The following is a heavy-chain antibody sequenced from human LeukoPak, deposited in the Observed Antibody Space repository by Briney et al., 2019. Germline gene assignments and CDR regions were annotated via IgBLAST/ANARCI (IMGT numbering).Heavy chain of an antibody. D-gene: IGHD6-13*01. CDR3: ARGGIAAAGTRDY. V-gene: IGHV3-21*01. J-gene: IGHJ4*02. CDR2: ISSSSSYI. CDR1: GFTFSSYS. Sequence: GGSLRLSCAASGFTFSSYSMNWVRQAPGKGLEWVSSISSSSSYIYYADSVKGRFTISRDNAKNSLYLQMNGLRAEDTAVYYCARGGIAAAGTRDYWGQGTLVTVSS.